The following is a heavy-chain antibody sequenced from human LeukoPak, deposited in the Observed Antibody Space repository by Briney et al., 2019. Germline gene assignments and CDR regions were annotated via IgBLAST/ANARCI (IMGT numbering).Heavy chain of an antibody. J-gene: IGHJ4*02. CDR2: IYHSGST. V-gene: IGHV4-30-2*01. CDR1: GGSISSGGYS. D-gene: IGHD3-22*01. CDR3: ARGLWGYYDSSGHFDY. Sequence: SETLSLTCAVSGGSISSGGYSWSWIRQPPGKGLEWIGYIYHSGSTYHNPSLKSRVTISVDRSKNQFSLKLSSVTAADTAVYYCARGLWGYYDSSGHFDYWGQGTLVTVSS.